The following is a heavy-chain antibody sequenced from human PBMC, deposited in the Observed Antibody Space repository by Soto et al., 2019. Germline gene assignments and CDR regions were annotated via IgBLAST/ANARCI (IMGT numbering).Heavy chain of an antibody. D-gene: IGHD6-13*01. CDR1: GGSIGSYY. CDR2: IYYSGST. CDR3: AAFTRRIAAAGYYYYMDV. V-gene: IGHV4-59*01. Sequence: PSETLCLTCTVSGGSIGSYYWSWIRQPPGKGLEWIGYIYYSGSTNYNPSLKSRVTISVDTSKNQFSLKLSSVTAADTAVYYCAAFTRRIAAAGYYYYMDVWGKGTTVTAP. J-gene: IGHJ6*03.